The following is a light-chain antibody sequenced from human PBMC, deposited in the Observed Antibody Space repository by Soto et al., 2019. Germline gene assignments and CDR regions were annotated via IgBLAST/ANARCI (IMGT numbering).Light chain of an antibody. J-gene: IGKJ1*01. CDR2: GAS. Sequence: EVVMTQSPATLSVSPGERATLSCRASETVNSNLAWYQQKPGQAPRLLIYGASTRATGIPVKFGGSWSGTEFILTISTLQSEDFAVYYCQQYNKWPGTFGQGTKVEVK. CDR1: ETVNSN. CDR3: QQYNKWPGT. V-gene: IGKV3-15*01.